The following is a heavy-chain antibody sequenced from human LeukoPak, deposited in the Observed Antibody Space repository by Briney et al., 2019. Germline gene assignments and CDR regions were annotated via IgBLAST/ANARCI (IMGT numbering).Heavy chain of an antibody. Sequence: GGSLRVSRLASVFTFLRYAMHGVRPAPGGGVEYVSPISRNGGSTYYADSLKGRFTISRDNSKNTLYLQMRSLRAEDTAVYYCVKDREQWLVVDAFDIWGQGTMVTVSS. V-gene: IGHV3-64D*06. CDR3: VKDREQWLVVDAFDI. CDR1: VFTFLRYA. D-gene: IGHD6-19*01. CDR2: ISRNGGST. J-gene: IGHJ3*02.